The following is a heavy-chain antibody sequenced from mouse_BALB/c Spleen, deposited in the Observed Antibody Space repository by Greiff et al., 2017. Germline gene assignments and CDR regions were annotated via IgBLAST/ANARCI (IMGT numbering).Heavy chain of an antibody. CDR3: ARNEEGGLRRGFAY. CDR2: IWSGGST. J-gene: IGHJ3*01. CDR1: GFSLTSYG. D-gene: IGHD2-2*01. V-gene: IGHV2-4-1*01. Sequence: QVQLKESGPGLVQPSQSLSITCTVSGFSLTSYGVHWVRQSPGKGLEWLGVIWSGGSTDYNAAFISRLSISKDNSKSQVFFKMNSLQADDTAIYYCARNEEGGLRRGFAYWGQGTLVTVSA.